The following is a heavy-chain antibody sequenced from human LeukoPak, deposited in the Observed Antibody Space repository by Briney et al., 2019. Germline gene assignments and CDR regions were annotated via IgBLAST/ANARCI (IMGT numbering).Heavy chain of an antibody. CDR2: ISYDGSNK. CDR3: AKAFSRKSPPYYSDY. V-gene: IGHV3-30*18. Sequence: PGGSLRLSCAASGFTFSSYGMHWVRQAPGKGLEWVAVISYDGSNKYYADSVKGRFTISRDNSKNTLYLQMNSLRAEDTAVYYCAKAFSRKSPPYYSDYWGQGTLVTVSS. CDR1: GFTFSSYG. J-gene: IGHJ4*02. D-gene: IGHD1-14*01.